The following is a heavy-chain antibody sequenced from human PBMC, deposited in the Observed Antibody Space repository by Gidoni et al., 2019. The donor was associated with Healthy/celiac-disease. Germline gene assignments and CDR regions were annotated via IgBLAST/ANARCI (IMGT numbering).Heavy chain of an antibody. V-gene: IGHV4-34*01. J-gene: IGHJ6*02. CDR3: ARGRVRRIPAASDKYYYYGMDV. Sequence: QVQLQQWGAGLLKPSETLSLTCAVYGGSFSGYYWSWIRQPPGKGLEWIGEINHSGSTNYNPSLKSRVTISVDTSKNQFSLKLSSVTAADTAVYYCARGRVRRIPAASDKYYYYGMDVWGQGTTVTVSS. CDR2: INHSGST. D-gene: IGHD2-2*01. CDR1: GGSFSGYY.